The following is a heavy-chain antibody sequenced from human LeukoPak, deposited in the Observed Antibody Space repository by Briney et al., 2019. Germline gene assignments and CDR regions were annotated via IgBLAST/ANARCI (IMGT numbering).Heavy chain of an antibody. Sequence: GGSLRLSCAASGFTVSSNYMSWVRQAPGRGLEWVSVIYSGGSTYYADSVKGRFTIPRDNSKNTLYLQMNSLRAEHTAVYYCATTMTTWGQGTLVTVSS. D-gene: IGHD4-17*01. CDR2: IYSGGST. CDR3: ATTMTT. CDR1: GFTVSSNY. V-gene: IGHV3-53*01. J-gene: IGHJ4*02.